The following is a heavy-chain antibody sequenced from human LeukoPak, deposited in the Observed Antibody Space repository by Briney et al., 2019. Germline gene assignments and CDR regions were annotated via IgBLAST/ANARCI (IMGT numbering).Heavy chain of an antibody. CDR2: ISGSGGST. CDR1: GFTFSSYG. V-gene: IGHV3-23*01. J-gene: IGHJ4*02. D-gene: IGHD3-22*01. CDR3: AKVRTMIVVVSRFNY. Sequence: GGSLRLSCAASGFTFSSYGMSWVRQAPGKGLEWVSAISGSGGSTYYADSVKGRFTISRDNSKNTLYPQMNSLRAEDTAVYYCAKVRTMIVVVSRFNYWGQGTLVTVSS.